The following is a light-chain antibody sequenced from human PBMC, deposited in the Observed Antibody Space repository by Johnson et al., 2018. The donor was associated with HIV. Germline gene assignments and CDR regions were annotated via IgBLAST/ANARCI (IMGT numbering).Light chain of an antibody. CDR2: DNN. CDR1: SSNIGNNY. J-gene: IGLJ1*01. Sequence: QSVLTQSPSVSAAPGQKVTISCSGSSSNIGNNYVSWYQQLPGTAPKLLIYDNNKRPAGIPNRFSGSQSGTSATLGITGLQTGDEADYYCGTWDSSLSGVFGTGTQVPVL. V-gene: IGLV1-51*01. CDR3: GTWDSSLSGV.